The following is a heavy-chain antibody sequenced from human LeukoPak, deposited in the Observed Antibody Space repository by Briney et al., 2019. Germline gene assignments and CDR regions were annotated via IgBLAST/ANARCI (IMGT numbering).Heavy chain of an antibody. CDR2: ISGSGGST. D-gene: IGHD2-2*01. CDR1: GFTFSSYA. V-gene: IGHV3-23*01. J-gene: IGHJ4*02. CDR3: AKDGNIVVVPAATGYFDY. Sequence: GGSLRLSCAASGFTFSSYAMSWVRQAPGKGLEWVSAISGSGGSTYYADSVKGRFTISRDNSKNTLYLQMSSLRAEDTAVYYCAKDGNIVVVPAATGYFDYWGQGTLVTVSS.